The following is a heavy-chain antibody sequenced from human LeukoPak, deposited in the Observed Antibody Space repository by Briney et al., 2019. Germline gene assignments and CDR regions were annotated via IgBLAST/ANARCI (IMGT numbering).Heavy chain of an antibody. CDR1: CYNFSSYD. J-gene: IGHJ4*02. D-gene: IGHD6-25*01. V-gene: IGHV1-18*01. CDR2: ISGYNGYS. CDR3: ATHIAANDY. Sequence: GASVKVSCKASCYNFSSYDINWVGQAPGQGPEWMGWISGYNGYSNYAPKLPGRGTMTTDTSTSTAYIELRSMRSDDTAVYYCATHIAANDYWGKGTLVTVSS.